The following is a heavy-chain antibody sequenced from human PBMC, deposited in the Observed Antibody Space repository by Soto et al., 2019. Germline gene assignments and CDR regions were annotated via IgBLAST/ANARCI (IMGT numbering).Heavy chain of an antibody. D-gene: IGHD6-6*01. CDR2: IYWDDDK. J-gene: IGHJ4*02. Sequence: GSGPTLVNPTQTLTLTCTFSGFSLSTSDVGVGWIRPPPGKALEWHAIIYWDDDKRYRPSLKSRLTITRDTSKNQVVLTVTNMDPVDTATYYCAHSKYSRSSFDYWGQGTLVTVSS. CDR3: AHSKYSRSSFDY. V-gene: IGHV2-5*02. CDR1: GFSLSTSDVG.